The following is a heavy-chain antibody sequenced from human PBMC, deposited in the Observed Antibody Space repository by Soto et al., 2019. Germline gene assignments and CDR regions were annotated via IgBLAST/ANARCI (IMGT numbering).Heavy chain of an antibody. V-gene: IGHV4-39*01. Sequence: ETLSLTCTVSGGSISGSGYYWGWIRQPPGKGLEWIGSIYFRGNTYYNPSLQTRVTISLDKSKSQFSLKLNSVTAADSAVYFCARLEGLATISYYFDFWGQGALVTVSS. J-gene: IGHJ4*02. D-gene: IGHD3-9*01. CDR1: GGSISGSGYY. CDR2: IYFRGNT. CDR3: ARLEGLATISYYFDF.